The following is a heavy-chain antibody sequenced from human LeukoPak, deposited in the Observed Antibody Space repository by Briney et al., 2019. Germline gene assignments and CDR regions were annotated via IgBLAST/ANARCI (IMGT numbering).Heavy chain of an antibody. CDR3: ARDFEAGIAAD. Sequence: GGSLRLSCAVSGFTLSGYWMTWVRQAPGRGLEWVANINEDGSRKYYVGSVKGRFIVSRDNAKRSLYLQMNSLRAEDTAVYYCARDFEAGIAADWGQGTLVTVSS. CDR1: GFTLSGYW. CDR2: INEDGSRK. D-gene: IGHD6-25*01. J-gene: IGHJ4*02. V-gene: IGHV3-7*01.